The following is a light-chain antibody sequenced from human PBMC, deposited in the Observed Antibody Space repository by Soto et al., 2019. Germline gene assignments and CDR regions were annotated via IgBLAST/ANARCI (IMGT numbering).Light chain of an antibody. CDR3: LHDYSYPRT. Sequence: DVQMTQSPSSLSGSVVDRFTITCRASQGISSWLALYQQKPEKAPKSLIYAASSLQSGVPSRFSGSGSGAYFTLTIRSLQPEDFATYFCLHDYSYPRTFGPGTKVDIK. V-gene: IGKV1D-16*01. J-gene: IGKJ3*01. CDR2: AAS. CDR1: QGISSW.